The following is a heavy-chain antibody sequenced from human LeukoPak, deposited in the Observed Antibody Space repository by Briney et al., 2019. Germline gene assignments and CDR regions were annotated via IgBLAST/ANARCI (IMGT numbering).Heavy chain of an antibody. Sequence: SETLSLTCTVSGGSISSYYWSWIRQPPGKGLEWIGYIYYSGSTNYNPSLESRVTISVDTSKNQFSLKLSSVTAADTAVYYCARGWGRGAVYDSSGYYFDYWGQGTLVTVSS. CDR2: IYYSGST. V-gene: IGHV4-59*01. D-gene: IGHD3-22*01. CDR3: ARGWGRGAVYDSSGYYFDY. CDR1: GGSISSYY. J-gene: IGHJ4*02.